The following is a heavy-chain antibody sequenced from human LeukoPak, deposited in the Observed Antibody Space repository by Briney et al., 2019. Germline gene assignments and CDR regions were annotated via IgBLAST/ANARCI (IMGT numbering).Heavy chain of an antibody. J-gene: IGHJ4*02. Sequence: GASVKVSCKASGYTFTGYYMHWVRQAPGQGLEWMGWINPNSGGTNYAQKFQGRVTMTRDTSISTVYMELSRLRSDDTALYYCARGFDWLEYYFDYWGQGTLVTVSS. CDR1: GYTFTGYY. CDR3: ARGFDWLEYYFDY. CDR2: INPNSGGT. V-gene: IGHV1-2*02. D-gene: IGHD3-9*01.